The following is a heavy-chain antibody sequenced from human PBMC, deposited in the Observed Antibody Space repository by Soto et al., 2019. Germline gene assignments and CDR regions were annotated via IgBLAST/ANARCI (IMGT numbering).Heavy chain of an antibody. CDR3: AREGSTVTKFIYYYYGMDV. CDR1: GYTFTSYG. Sequence: QVQLVQSGAEVKKPAASVKVSCKAPGYTFTSYGISWVRQAPGQGLECMGRISTYNGNTNYAQKFQGRVTMTTDTCTTTAYMELRSLRSEATAVNYWAREGSTVTKFIYYYYGMDVWGQGTTVTVSS. D-gene: IGHD4-17*01. V-gene: IGHV1-18*01. J-gene: IGHJ6*02. CDR2: ISTYNGNT.